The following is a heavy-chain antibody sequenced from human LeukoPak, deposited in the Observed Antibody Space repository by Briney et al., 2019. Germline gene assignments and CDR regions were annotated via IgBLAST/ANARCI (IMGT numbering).Heavy chain of an antibody. Sequence: PSETLSLTCTVSGGSISTYYWSWIRLPPGKGLEWIGYISYSGSTNYNPSLKSRVTISIDTSKNQFSLKLRSVTAADTAIYYCARQGYDILTGYIDAFDIWGQGTMVTVSS. CDR3: ARQGYDILTGYIDAFDI. CDR2: ISYSGST. V-gene: IGHV4-59*08. D-gene: IGHD3-9*01. CDR1: GGSISTYY. J-gene: IGHJ3*02.